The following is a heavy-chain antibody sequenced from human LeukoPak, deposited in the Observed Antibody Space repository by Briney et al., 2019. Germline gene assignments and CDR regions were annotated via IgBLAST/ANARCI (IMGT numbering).Heavy chain of an antibody. V-gene: IGHV4-39*07. Sequence: SETLSLTCTVSGGSISSSSYYWGWIRQPPGKGLEWIGSIYYSGSTYYNPSLKSRVTISVDTSKNQFSLTLSSVTAADTAVYYCARDGLGGLDYWGQGTLVTVSS. CDR3: ARDGLGGLDY. CDR1: GGSISSSSYY. CDR2: IYYSGST. D-gene: IGHD2-15*01. J-gene: IGHJ4*02.